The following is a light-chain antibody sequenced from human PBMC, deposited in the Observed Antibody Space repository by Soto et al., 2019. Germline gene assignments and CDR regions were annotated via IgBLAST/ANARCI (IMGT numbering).Light chain of an antibody. J-gene: IGKJ1*01. CDR2: GAS. CDR3: HQYNNWPPWT. V-gene: IGKV3-15*01. Sequence: EIVMTQSPATLSVSPGERATLSCRASQSVSSNLAWYRQKPGQAPRLLIYGASTRATGIPARFSGSGSGTEFTLTISSLQSEDFAVYYCHQYNNWPPWTFGRGTKVDIK. CDR1: QSVSSN.